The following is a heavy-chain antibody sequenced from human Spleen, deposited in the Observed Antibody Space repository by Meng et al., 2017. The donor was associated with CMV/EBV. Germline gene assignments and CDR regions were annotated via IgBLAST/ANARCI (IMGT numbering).Heavy chain of an antibody. CDR3: ARDKDSNWFDP. J-gene: IGHJ5*02. Sequence: SETLSLTCTVSGGSISSYYWSWIRQPPGKGLEWIGYIYYSGIINYNPSLKSRVTISLDTSKNQFSLKLSSVTAADTAVYYCARDKDSNWFDPWGQGTLVTVSS. CDR2: IYYSGII. CDR1: GGSISSYY. V-gene: IGHV4-59*01. D-gene: IGHD2-15*01.